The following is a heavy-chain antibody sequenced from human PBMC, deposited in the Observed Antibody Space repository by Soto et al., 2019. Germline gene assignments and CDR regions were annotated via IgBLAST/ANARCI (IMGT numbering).Heavy chain of an antibody. J-gene: IGHJ6*02. Sequence: QVQLVESGGGVVQPGRSLRLSCAASGFTFSSYAMHWVRQAPGKGLEWVAVISYDGSNKYYADSVKGRFTISRDNSKNTLYLQMNSLRAEDTAVYYCARDCTNGVWGGMDVWGQGTTVTVSS. CDR2: ISYDGSNK. CDR3: ARDCTNGVWGGMDV. D-gene: IGHD2-8*01. V-gene: IGHV3-30-3*01. CDR1: GFTFSSYA.